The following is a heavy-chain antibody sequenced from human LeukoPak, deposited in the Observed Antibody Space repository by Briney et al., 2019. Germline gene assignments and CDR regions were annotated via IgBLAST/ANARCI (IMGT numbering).Heavy chain of an antibody. CDR3: ARDHYDFWSGYYFDY. J-gene: IGHJ4*02. V-gene: IGHV3-30*02. D-gene: IGHD3-3*01. CDR1: GFTFSTYG. Sequence: GGSLRLSCEASGFTFSTYGMHWVRQAPGKGLEWVAFIRYDGSNKYYADSVKGRFTISRDNAKNSLYLQMNSLRAEDTAVYYCARDHYDFWSGYYFDYWGQGTLVTVSS. CDR2: IRYDGSNK.